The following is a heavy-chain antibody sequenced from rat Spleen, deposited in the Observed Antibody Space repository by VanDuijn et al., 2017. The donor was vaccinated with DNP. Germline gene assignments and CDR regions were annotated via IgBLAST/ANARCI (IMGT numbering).Heavy chain of an antibody. Sequence: EVQLVESGGDLVQPGRSLKLFCAASGFTFSDYYMAWVRQAPTKGLEWVASITTSGGSTYHRDSVKGRFTVSRDDAKRTLYLQMDSLRSEDMATYYCVRWNSGHFDYWGQGVMVTVSS. J-gene: IGHJ2*01. CDR2: ITTSGGST. CDR3: VRWNSGHFDY. V-gene: IGHV5-25*01. D-gene: IGHD4-3*01. CDR1: GFTFSDYY.